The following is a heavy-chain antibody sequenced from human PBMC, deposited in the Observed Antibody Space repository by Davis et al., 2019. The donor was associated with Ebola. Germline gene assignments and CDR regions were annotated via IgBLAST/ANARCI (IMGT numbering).Heavy chain of an antibody. J-gene: IGHJ4*02. CDR3: AKDRANYYDSSGYFDY. D-gene: IGHD3-22*01. CDR1: GFSFSSYW. CDR2: IKQDGSEK. V-gene: IGHV3-7*01. Sequence: PGGSLRLSCAASGFSFSSYWMSWVRQAPGKGLEWVASIKQDGSEKYYVDSVKGRFTISRDNAKNSLYLQMNSLRAEDTAVYYCAKDRANYYDSSGYFDYWGQGTLVTVSS.